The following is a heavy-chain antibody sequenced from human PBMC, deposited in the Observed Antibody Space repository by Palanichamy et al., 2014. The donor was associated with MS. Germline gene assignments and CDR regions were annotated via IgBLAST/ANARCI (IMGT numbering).Heavy chain of an antibody. D-gene: IGHD1-26*01. CDR3: AKEGSYYFQ. J-gene: IGHJ4*02. CDR1: GFTFNSYD. Sequence: QVQLVESGGGVVQPGRSLRLSCAASGFTFNSYDMHWVRQAPGKGLEWVAVISYDGNKTYYADSVKGRFTISRDNSKNTPYLQMNSLRTEDTAFYYCAKEGSYYFQWGQGTLVTVSS. CDR2: ISYDGNKT. V-gene: IGHV3-30*18.